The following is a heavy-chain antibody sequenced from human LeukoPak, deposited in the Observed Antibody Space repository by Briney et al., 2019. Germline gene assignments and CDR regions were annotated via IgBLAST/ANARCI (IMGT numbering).Heavy chain of an antibody. V-gene: IGHV3-30*18. Sequence: GRSLRLSCAASGFTFSSYGMHWVRQAPGKGLEWVAVISYDGSNKYYADSVKGRFTISRDNSKNTLYLQMNSLRAEDTAVYYCAKDRLDEISSGCFDYWGQGTTVTVSS. CDR1: GFTFSSYG. J-gene: IGHJ4*03. CDR2: ISYDGSNK. D-gene: IGHD3-22*01. CDR3: AKDRLDEISSGCFDY.